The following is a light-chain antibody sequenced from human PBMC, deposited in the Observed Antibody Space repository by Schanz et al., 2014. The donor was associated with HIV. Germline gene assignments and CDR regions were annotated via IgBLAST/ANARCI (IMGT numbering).Light chain of an antibody. CDR2: QAS. CDR1: QSISSW. V-gene: IGKV1-5*03. J-gene: IGKJ1*01. Sequence: DFQLTQSPATLSASVGDKVTITCRASQSISSWVAWYQQKPGKAPKLLVYQASSVESGVPSRFSGSGSGTEFTLTISSLQADDSATYYCQQFNTPLTFGQGTKVEIK. CDR3: QQFNTPLT.